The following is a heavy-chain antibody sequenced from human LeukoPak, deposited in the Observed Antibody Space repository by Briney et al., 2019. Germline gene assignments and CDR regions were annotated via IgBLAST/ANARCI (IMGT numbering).Heavy chain of an antibody. Sequence: SETLSLTCTVSGGSISSSSYYWGWIRQPPGKGLEWIGSIYYSGSTYYNPSLKSRVTISVDTSKNQFSLKLSSVTAADTAVYYCARDRPADYGDYLNWFDPWGQGTLVTVSS. CDR3: ARDRPADYGDYLNWFDP. CDR1: GGSISSSSYY. D-gene: IGHD4-17*01. CDR2: IYYSGST. V-gene: IGHV4-39*07. J-gene: IGHJ5*02.